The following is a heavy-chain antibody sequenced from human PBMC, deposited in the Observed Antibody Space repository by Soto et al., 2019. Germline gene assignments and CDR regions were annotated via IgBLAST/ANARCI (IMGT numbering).Heavy chain of an antibody. CDR3: ARGVVEVAYYFDY. J-gene: IGHJ4*02. CDR1: GFTFSSYA. D-gene: IGHD2-15*01. CDR2: ISYDGSNK. Sequence: QVQLVESGGGVVQPGRSLRLSCAASGFTFSSYAMHWVRQAPGKGLEWVAVISYDGSNKYYADSVKGRFTISRDNSKNTRYLQMNSLTAEDTAVYYCARGVVEVAYYFDYWGQGNLVTVSS. V-gene: IGHV3-30-3*01.